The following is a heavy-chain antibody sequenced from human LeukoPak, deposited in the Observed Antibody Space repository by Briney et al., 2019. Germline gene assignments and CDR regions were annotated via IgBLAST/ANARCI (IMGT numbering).Heavy chain of an antibody. CDR3: ARGAIGYCSSTSCSGGD. CDR2: INPNSGGT. CDR1: GYTFTGYY. J-gene: IGHJ4*02. D-gene: IGHD2-2*01. Sequence: ASVEVSCKASGYTFTGYYMHWVRQAPGQGLEWMGWINPNSGGTNYAQKFQGRVTMTRDTSIGTAYMELSRLGSDDTAVYYCARGAIGYCSSTSCSGGDWGQGTLVTVSS. V-gene: IGHV1-2*02.